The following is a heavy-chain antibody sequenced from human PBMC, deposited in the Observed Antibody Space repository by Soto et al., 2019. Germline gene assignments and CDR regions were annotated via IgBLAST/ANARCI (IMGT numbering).Heavy chain of an antibody. CDR3: ASTRASSYDY. D-gene: IGHD2-2*01. J-gene: IGHJ4*02. V-gene: IGHV3-53*02. CDR1: GFTVSDNY. Sequence: EVQLVETRGGLIQPGGSLRLTCAASGFTVSDNYMSWVRQAPGKGLEWVSVIYNGGGTYYADSVKGRFTISRDNSKNTLYLQMNSLRAEDTAVYYCASTRASSYDYWGQGTLVTVSS. CDR2: IYNGGGT.